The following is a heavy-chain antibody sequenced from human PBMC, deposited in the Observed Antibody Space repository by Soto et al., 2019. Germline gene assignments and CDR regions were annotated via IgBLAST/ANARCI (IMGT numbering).Heavy chain of an antibody. V-gene: IGHV3-30-3*01. J-gene: IGHJ5*02. CDR1: GFTFSSYA. CDR2: ISYDGSNK. Sequence: GGSLRLSCAASGFTFSSYAMHWVRQAPGKGLEWVAVISYDGSNKYYADSVKGRFTISRDNSKNTLYLQMNSLRAEDTAVYYCARSRGYSYGPKNNWFDPWGQGTLVTVSS. D-gene: IGHD5-18*01. CDR3: ARSRGYSYGPKNNWFDP.